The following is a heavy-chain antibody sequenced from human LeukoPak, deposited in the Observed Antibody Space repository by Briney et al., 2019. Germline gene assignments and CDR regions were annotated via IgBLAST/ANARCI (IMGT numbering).Heavy chain of an antibody. J-gene: IGHJ4*02. CDR1: GGSISSFY. CDR3: ARGLRWYSDY. V-gene: IGHV4-59*12. D-gene: IGHD4-23*01. Sequence: SETLSLTCTVSGGSISSFYWSWIRQPPGKGLEWIGYIYHSGSTYYNPSLKSRVTISVDRSKNQFSLKLSSVTAADTAVYYCARGLRWYSDYWGQGTLVTVSS. CDR2: IYHSGST.